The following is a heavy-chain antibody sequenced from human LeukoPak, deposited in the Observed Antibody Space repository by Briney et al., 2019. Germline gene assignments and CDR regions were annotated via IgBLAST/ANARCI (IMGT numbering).Heavy chain of an antibody. Sequence: GESLKISCKGSGYTFTTYWIGWVRQMPGKGLEWMGITYPGDSESKYNPSLQGQVTISADKSISTAYLQWGSLKASDTAIYYCARIEGSTFDYWGQGTLVTVSS. V-gene: IGHV5-51*01. J-gene: IGHJ4*02. CDR1: GYTFTTYW. CDR3: ARIEGSTFDY. CDR2: TYPGDSES.